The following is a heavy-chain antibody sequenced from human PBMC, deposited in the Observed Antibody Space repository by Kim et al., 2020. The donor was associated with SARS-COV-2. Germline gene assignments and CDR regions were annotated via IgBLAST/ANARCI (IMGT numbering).Heavy chain of an antibody. D-gene: IGHD6-6*01. CDR1: NGSVSSYY. Sequence: SETLSLTCTVSNGSVSSYYWSWIRQPPGKGLEWIGYIDYSGNTNYNPSLKSRVTISVDTSKNQLSLKLSSVTATDTAVYYCARHFVGGSSVPFDYWGQGTLVTVSS. CDR3: ARHFVGGSSVPFDY. CDR2: IDYSGNT. J-gene: IGHJ4*02. V-gene: IGHV4-59*08.